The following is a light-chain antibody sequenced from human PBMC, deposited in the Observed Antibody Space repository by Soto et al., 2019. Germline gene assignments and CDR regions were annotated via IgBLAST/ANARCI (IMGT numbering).Light chain of an antibody. V-gene: IGKV1-5*01. CDR1: QSVSSR. CDR2: DAS. CDR3: QQANSFPIT. Sequence: DIQMTQSPFTLSASVGDRVTITCRASQSVSSRLAWHQQKPGKAPKVLIYDASNLKSGVPSRFSGSGSGTNFSLTISSLQPEDFATYYCQQANSFPITFGQGTRLEIK. J-gene: IGKJ5*01.